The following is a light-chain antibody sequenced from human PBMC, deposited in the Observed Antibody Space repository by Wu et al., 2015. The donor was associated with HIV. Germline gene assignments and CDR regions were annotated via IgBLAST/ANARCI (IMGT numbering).Light chain of an antibody. Sequence: EIVLTQSPVTLSLSPGERATLSCRASQSVRSSSVWSQQKSGQAPRVLIYDASKRATGIPPRFSGSGSGTDFTLTISSLEPEDFAVYYCQHRSSSPGVTFGPGTKVDVK. V-gene: IGKV3-11*01. CDR2: DAS. CDR1: QSVRSS. J-gene: IGKJ3*01. CDR3: QHRSSSPGVT.